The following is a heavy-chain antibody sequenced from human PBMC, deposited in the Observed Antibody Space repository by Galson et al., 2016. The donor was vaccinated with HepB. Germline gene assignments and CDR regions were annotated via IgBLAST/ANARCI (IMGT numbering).Heavy chain of an antibody. V-gene: IGHV3-48*03. CDR2: ISRSGDTM. J-gene: IGHJ6*02. CDR1: GFTFSGYE. CDR3: ASLIYQSMYYHYGVDV. D-gene: IGHD3/OR15-3a*01. Sequence: SLRLSCAVTGFTFSGYEMSWVRQAPGKGLEWVSYISRSGDTMYYADSVKGRFTISRDNTNTSLYLQMISLRAEDTAVYYCASLIYQSMYYHYGVDVWGQGTTVTVSS.